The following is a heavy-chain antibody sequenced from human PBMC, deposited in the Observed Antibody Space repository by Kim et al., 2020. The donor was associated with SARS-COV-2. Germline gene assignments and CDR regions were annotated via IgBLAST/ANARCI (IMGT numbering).Heavy chain of an antibody. Sequence: LKSRVTISVDTSKSQFALKLSSVTAADTAVYYCARDQGLSYDSSGYYDYWGQGTLVTVSS. CDR3: ARDQGLSYDSSGYYDY. V-gene: IGHV4-34*01. J-gene: IGHJ4*02. D-gene: IGHD3-22*01.